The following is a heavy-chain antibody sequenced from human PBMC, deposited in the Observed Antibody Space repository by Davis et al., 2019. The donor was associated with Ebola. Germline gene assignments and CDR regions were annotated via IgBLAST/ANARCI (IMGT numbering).Heavy chain of an antibody. CDR1: EFTFSYHS. V-gene: IGHV3-48*02. CDR3: VRDNRRGYGMDV. CDR2: ISGGSRTI. Sequence: GESLKISCAASEFTFSYHSMNWVRQAPGKGLDWISYISGGSRTIYYADSVKGRFTISRDNAKNSLYQQMNSLGDEDTAVYYCVRDNRRGYGMDVWGQGTTVTVSS. J-gene: IGHJ6*02.